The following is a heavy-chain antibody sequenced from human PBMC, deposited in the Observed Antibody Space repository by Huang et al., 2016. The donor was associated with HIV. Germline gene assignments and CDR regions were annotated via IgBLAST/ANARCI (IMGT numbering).Heavy chain of an antibody. Sequence: QVQLVQSGAEVKKPGSSVKVSCKASADTFSSYAITWVRQAPGQGLEWMGGIIPPLGTTDYARKFQDRVTITADESTNTAYLELSSLRSEDTAVYFCARVSRATAAGFAFDIWGQGTMVTVSS. CDR1: ADTFSSYA. V-gene: IGHV1-69*13. CDR2: IIPPLGTT. D-gene: IGHD2-15*01. CDR3: ARVSRATAAGFAFDI. J-gene: IGHJ3*02.